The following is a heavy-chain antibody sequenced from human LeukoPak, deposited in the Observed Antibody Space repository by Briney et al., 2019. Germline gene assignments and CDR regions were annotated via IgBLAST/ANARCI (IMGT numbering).Heavy chain of an antibody. CDR2: ISGSGGST. Sequence: PGGSLRLSCAASGFTFSSYAMSWVRQAPGKGLEWVSAISGSGGSTYYADSVKGRFTISRDNSKNTLYLQMNSLRAEDTAVYYCAREGGYGDYGGYYYYMDVWGKGTTVTVSS. CDR1: GFTFSSYA. J-gene: IGHJ6*03. V-gene: IGHV3-23*01. CDR3: AREGGYGDYGGYYYYMDV. D-gene: IGHD4-17*01.